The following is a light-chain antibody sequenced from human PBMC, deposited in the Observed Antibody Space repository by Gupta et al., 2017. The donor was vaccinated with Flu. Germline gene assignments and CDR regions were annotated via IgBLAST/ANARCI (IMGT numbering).Light chain of an antibody. CDR2: DAS. CDR3: QQRSNWLYT. CDR1: QSVSSY. J-gene: IGKJ2*01. V-gene: IGKV3-11*01. Sequence: EIVLTQSPATLSLSPGERATLSCRASQSVSSYLAGYQQKPGQAPRLLIYDASNRATGIPARFSGSGSGTDFTLTISSLEPEDFAVYYCQQRSNWLYTCGQGTKLEIK.